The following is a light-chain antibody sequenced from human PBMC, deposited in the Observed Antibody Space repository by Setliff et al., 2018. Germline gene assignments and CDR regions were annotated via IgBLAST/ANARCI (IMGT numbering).Light chain of an antibody. V-gene: IGKV3-11*01. CDR3: QQRSDWPLIT. CDR2: DAS. J-gene: IGKJ5*01. CDR1: QSLRRE. Sequence: EIVLTQSPATLPLSPGERATLSCRASQSLRRELAWYQQKPGQAPRLLMYDASDRAPGIPARFSGSGFGTDFTLTIGSLEPEDFAVYYCQQRSDWPLITCGQGTRL.